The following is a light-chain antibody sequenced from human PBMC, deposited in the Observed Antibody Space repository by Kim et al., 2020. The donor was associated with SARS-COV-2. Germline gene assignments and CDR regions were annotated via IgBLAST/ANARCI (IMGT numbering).Light chain of an antibody. Sequence: GPSCTSSCTRTSGDVRGYNYVAWYQQHPGIAPKLMVYDVSQRPSGVSNRFSGSKSGNTASLTISGLQAEDEADYHCSSYTSSRTWVFGGGTQLTVL. CDR2: DVS. CDR3: SSYTSSRTWV. V-gene: IGLV2-14*03. CDR1: SGDVRGYNY. J-gene: IGLJ3*02.